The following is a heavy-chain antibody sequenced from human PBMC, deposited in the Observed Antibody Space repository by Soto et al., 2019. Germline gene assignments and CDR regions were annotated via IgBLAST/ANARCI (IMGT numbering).Heavy chain of an antibody. CDR1: GGSISSGDYY. J-gene: IGHJ6*02. V-gene: IGHV4-30-4*01. CDR3: ARDPRLRCLRQDVIDG. Sequence: PSETLSLTCTVSGGSISSGDYYWSWIRQPPGKGLEWIGYIYYSGSTYYNPSLKSRVTISVDTSKNQFSLKLSSVTAADTAVYYCARDPRLRCLRQDVIDGWGQGTTVTVSS. D-gene: IGHD3-3*01. CDR2: IYYSGST.